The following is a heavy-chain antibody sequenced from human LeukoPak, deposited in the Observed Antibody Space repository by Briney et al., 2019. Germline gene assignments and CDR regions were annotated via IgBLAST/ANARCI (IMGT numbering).Heavy chain of an antibody. V-gene: IGHV4-30-4*01. CDR2: IYYSGST. J-gene: IGHJ6*02. CDR3: ARVTPIYCSGGSCYFPYYYYYGMDV. CDR1: GGSISSGDCY. Sequence: SQTLSLTCTVSGGSISSGDCYWSWIRQPPGKGLEWIGYIYYSGSTYYNPSLKSRVTISVDTSKNQFSLKLSSVTAADTAVYYCARVTPIYCSGGSCYFPYYYYYGMDVWGQGTTVTVSS. D-gene: IGHD2-15*01.